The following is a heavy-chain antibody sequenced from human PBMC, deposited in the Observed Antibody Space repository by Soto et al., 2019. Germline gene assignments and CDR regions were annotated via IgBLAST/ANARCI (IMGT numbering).Heavy chain of an antibody. CDR3: VGHLYFDWLSIDY. V-gene: IGHV4-30-4*01. D-gene: IGHD3-9*01. CDR2: IYYSGST. CDR1: GGSISSGDYY. Sequence: SETLSLTCTVSGGSISSGDYYWSWIRQPPGKGLEWIGYIYYSGSTYYNPSLKSRVTISVDTSKNQFSLKLSSVTAADTAVYYCVGHLYFDWLSIDYWGQGTLVTVSS. J-gene: IGHJ4*02.